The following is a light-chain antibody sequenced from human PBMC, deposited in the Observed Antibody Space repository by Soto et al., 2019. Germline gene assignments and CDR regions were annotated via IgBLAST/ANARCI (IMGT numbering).Light chain of an antibody. V-gene: IGLV1-44*01. CDR2: SNN. CDR3: AAWDDSLNGGYV. Sequence: QSVLTQPASACGTPGQRFTISCSGSSSNIGSNTVNWYQQLPGTAPKLLIYSNNQRPSGVPDRFSGSKSGTSASLAISGLQSEDEDDYYCAAWDDSLNGGYVFGTGTKVTVL. J-gene: IGLJ1*01. CDR1: SSNIGSNT.